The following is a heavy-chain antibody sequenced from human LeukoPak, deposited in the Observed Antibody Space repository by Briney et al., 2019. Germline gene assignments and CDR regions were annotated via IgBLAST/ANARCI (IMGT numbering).Heavy chain of an antibody. CDR3: AREANSPTARYWYFDL. J-gene: IGHJ2*01. D-gene: IGHD2-21*01. Sequence: SETLSLTCTVSGGSVSSYYWSWMRQSPGKGLEWIGYVYYSGSTNYNPALKSRVTISLDTSENQFSLKLSSVTAVDTAVYYCAREANSPTARYWYFDLWGRGTQVTVSS. CDR2: VYYSGST. CDR1: GGSVSSYY. V-gene: IGHV4-59*02.